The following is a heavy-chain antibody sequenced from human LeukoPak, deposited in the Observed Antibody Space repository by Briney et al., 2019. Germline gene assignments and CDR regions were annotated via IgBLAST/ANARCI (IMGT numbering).Heavy chain of an antibody. J-gene: IGHJ4*02. D-gene: IGHD2-15*01. CDR2: ISWNSGSI. V-gene: IGHV3-9*01. CDR1: GFTFSSYA. Sequence: PGGSLRLSCAASGFTFSSYAMHWVRQAPGKGLEWVSGISWNSGSIGHADSVKGRFSISRDNSKNTLYLQMNSLRAEDTAVYYCARGGGGSYHRYYFDYWGQGTLVTVSS. CDR3: ARGGGGSYHRYYFDY.